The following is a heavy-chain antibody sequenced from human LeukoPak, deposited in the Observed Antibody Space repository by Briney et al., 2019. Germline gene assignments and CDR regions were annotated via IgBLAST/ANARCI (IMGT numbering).Heavy chain of an antibody. CDR2: TYSGGST. Sequence: GGSLRLSCAASGFTVSSNYMSWVRQAPGKGLEWVSVTYSGGSTYYADSVKGRFTISRDNSKNTLSLQMNSLRAEDTAVYYCARGWPTVVSPVDYWGQGTLVTVSS. CDR3: ARGWPTVVSPVDY. J-gene: IGHJ4*02. D-gene: IGHD4-23*01. CDR1: GFTVSSNY. V-gene: IGHV3-53*01.